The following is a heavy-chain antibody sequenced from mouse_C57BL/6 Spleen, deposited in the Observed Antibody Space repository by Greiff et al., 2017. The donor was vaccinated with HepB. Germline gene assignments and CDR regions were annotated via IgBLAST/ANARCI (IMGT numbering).Heavy chain of an antibody. CDR2: IDPETGDT. CDR3: AAVVPLPY. CDR1: GFNIKDDY. Sequence: EVQLQQSGAELVRPGASVKLSCTASGFNIKDDYMHWVKQRPEQGLEWIGWIDPETGDTEYASKFQGKATITADTSSNTAYLQLSSLTSEDTAVYYCAAVVPLPYWSQGTLVTVSA. D-gene: IGHD1-1*01. V-gene: IGHV14-4*01. J-gene: IGHJ3*01.